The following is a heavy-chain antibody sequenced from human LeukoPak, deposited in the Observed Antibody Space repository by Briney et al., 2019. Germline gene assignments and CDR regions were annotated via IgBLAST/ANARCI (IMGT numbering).Heavy chain of an antibody. Sequence: PGGSLRLSCAASGFTFSDYYMSWIRQAPGKGLEWVSYISSSGSTTYYADSVKGRFTISRDNSKNTLYLQMNSLRAEDTAVYYCAKDWWSSGPYYYYMDVWGKGTTVTISS. D-gene: IGHD6-25*01. V-gene: IGHV3-11*01. CDR1: GFTFSDYY. CDR2: ISSSGSTT. J-gene: IGHJ6*03. CDR3: AKDWWSSGPYYYYMDV.